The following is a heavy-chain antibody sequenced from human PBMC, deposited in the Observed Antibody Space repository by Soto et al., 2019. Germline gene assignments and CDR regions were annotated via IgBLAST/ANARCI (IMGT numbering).Heavy chain of an antibody. V-gene: IGHV1-46*03. CDR3: ASSPAEPDYGDPTLSYFDY. CDR1: GYTFTSYY. J-gene: IGHJ4*02. Sequence: GPSVKVSCKASGYTFTSYYMHWVRQAPGQGLEWMGIINPSGGSTSYAQKFQGRVTMTRDTSTSTVYMELSSLRSEDTAVYYCASSPAEPDYGDPTLSYFDYWGQGTLVTVSS. D-gene: IGHD4-17*01. CDR2: INPSGGST.